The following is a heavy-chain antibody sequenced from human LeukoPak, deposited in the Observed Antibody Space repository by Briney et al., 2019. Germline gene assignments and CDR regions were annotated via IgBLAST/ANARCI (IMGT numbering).Heavy chain of an antibody. CDR2: ISSSSSYI. V-gene: IGHV3-21*01. CDR1: GFTFSSYS. CDR3: ARGRPVYYDSSGYYSTMPFFDY. J-gene: IGHJ4*02. Sequence: GGSLRLSCAASGFTFSSYSMNWVRQAPGKGLEWVSSISSSSSYIYYADSVKGRFTISRDNAKNSLYLQMNSLRAEDTAVYYCARGRPVYYDSSGYYSTMPFFDYWGQGTLVTVSS. D-gene: IGHD3-22*01.